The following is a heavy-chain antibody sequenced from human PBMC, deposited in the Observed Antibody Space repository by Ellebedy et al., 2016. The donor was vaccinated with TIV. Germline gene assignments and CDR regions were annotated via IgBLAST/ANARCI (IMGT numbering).Heavy chain of an antibody. J-gene: IGHJ5*02. D-gene: IGHD2-15*01. V-gene: IGHV4-4*07. CDR3: ARTVVAANNWFDP. Sequence: MPSETLSLTCTASGCPFSSYYWSWIRQPPGKGLEWIWRIYTSGSTNYNPSLKSRVTLSVDTSKNQFSLKLSSVTAADTAVYYCARTVVAANNWFDPWGQGTLVTVSS. CDR2: IYTSGST. CDR1: GCPFSSYY.